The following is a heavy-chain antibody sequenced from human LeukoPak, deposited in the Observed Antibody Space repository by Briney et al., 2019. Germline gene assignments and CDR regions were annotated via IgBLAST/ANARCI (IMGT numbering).Heavy chain of an antibody. J-gene: IGHJ4*02. CDR1: GGSISSYY. V-gene: IGHV4-59*08. D-gene: IGHD2-2*01. Sequence: PSETLSLTCTVSGGSISSYYWSWIRQPPGKGLEWIGYIYYSGSTNYNPSLKSRVTISVDTSKNQFSLKLSSVTAPDTAVYYCARTRYCSSTTCYYFDYWGQGTLVTVSS. CDR2: IYYSGST. CDR3: ARTRYCSSTTCYYFDY.